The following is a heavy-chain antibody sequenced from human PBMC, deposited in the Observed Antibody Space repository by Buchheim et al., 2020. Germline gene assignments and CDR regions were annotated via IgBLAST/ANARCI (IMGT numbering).Heavy chain of an antibody. CDR1: GYTFTSYY. D-gene: IGHD2-2*01. CDR3: ARGSAEDIVVVPAAYGMDV. J-gene: IGHJ6*02. Sequence: QVQLVQSGAEVKKPGASVKVSCKASGYTFTSYYMHWVRQAPGQGLEWMGIINPSGGSTSYAQKFKGRVTMTRDTSTSTVYMELSRLRTEDTAVYYCARGSAEDIVVVPAAYGMDVWGQGTT. V-gene: IGHV1-46*01. CDR2: INPSGGST.